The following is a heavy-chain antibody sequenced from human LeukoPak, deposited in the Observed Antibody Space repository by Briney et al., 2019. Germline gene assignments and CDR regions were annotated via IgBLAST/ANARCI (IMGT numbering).Heavy chain of an antibody. CDR3: AREYSSSSGGYCFDY. J-gene: IGHJ4*02. Sequence: SETLSLTCTVSVGSISGYYWSWIRQPAGKGLEWIGRTYTSVSTNYNPSLKSRVTMSVDTSKNQFSLKLSSVTAADTAVYYCAREYSSSSGGYCFDYWGQGTLVTVSS. V-gene: IGHV4-4*07. CDR1: VGSISGYY. D-gene: IGHD6-6*01. CDR2: TYTSVST.